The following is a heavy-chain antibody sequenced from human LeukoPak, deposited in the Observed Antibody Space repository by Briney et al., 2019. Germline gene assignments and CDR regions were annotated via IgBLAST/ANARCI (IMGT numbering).Heavy chain of an antibody. D-gene: IGHD3-9*01. J-gene: IGHJ4*02. V-gene: IGHV3-64D*09. CDR1: GFTFGSYA. Sequence: PGGSLRLSCSASGFTFGSYAMHWVRQAPGKGLEYVSVISSNGDSTYYADSLKGRFTISRDNSKNTLYLQMSSLRPEDTAVYYCVKGQQYILTGYYFDYWGQGTLVTVSS. CDR3: VKGQQYILTGYYFDY. CDR2: ISSNGDST.